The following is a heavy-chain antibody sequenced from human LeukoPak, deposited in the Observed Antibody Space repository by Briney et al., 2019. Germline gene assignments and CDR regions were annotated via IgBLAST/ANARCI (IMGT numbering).Heavy chain of an antibody. CDR2: IYSGGTT. D-gene: IGHD5-24*01. J-gene: IGHJ3*02. V-gene: IGHV3-66*01. CDR1: GFAVSSNY. CDR3: ARDREMATGDAFDI. Sequence: GGSLRLSCAASGFAVSSNYMSWVRQAPGKGLEWVSVIYSGGTTYYADSVKGRFIISRDNSKNTLYLQMNSLRAEDTAVYYCARDREMATGDAFDIWGQGTMVTVSS.